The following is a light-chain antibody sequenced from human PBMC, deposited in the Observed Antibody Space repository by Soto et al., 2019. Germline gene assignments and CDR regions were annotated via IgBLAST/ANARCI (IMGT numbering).Light chain of an antibody. CDR2: SDS. CDR1: SSNIGSNT. J-gene: IGLJ2*01. V-gene: IGLV1-44*01. CDR3: AAWDDSLSVV. Sequence: QSVLTQPPSASGTPGQRVTISCSGSSSNIGSNTVNWYQQVPGTAPKLLIYSDSQRPSGVPDRFSGSKSGTSASLAISGLQSEDEADYYCAAWDDSLSVVFGGGTKLTVL.